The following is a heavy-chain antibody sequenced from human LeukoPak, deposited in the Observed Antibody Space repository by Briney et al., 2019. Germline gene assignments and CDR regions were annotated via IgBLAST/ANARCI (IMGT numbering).Heavy chain of an antibody. Sequence: GASVKVSCKASGYTFTSYYMHWVRQAPGQGLEWMGIINPSGGSTSYAQKFQGRVTMTRDMSTSTVYMELSSLRSEDTAVYYCARAVGQEMATVNWFDPWGQGTLVTVSS. J-gene: IGHJ5*02. CDR2: INPSGGST. CDR3: ARAVGQEMATVNWFDP. D-gene: IGHD5-24*01. CDR1: GYTFTSYY. V-gene: IGHV1-46*01.